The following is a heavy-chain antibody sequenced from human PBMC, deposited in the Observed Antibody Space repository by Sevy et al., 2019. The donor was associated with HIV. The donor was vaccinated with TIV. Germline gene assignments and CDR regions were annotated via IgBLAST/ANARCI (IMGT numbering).Heavy chain of an antibody. D-gene: IGHD5-18*01. CDR1: GFTFSIYG. J-gene: IGHJ4*02. V-gene: IGHV3-33*01. Sequence: GGSLRLSCAASGFTFSIYGMHWVRQAPGKGLEWVALIWYDGNYKYYADSVKGRFTISRDNSRSMLYLEMNSLRAEDTAVYDSAAGTSVDPAMVGNFDHWGQGALVTVSS. CDR2: IWYDGNYK. CDR3: AAGTSVDPAMVGNFDH.